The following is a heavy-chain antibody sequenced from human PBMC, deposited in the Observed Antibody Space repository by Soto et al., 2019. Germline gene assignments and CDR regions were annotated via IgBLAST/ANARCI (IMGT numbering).Heavy chain of an antibody. V-gene: IGHV1-69*13. CDR1: GGTFSSYA. CDR2: IIPIFVTA. J-gene: IGHJ4*02. CDR3: ARWYYYDSSPYYFDY. D-gene: IGHD3-22*01. Sequence: ASVKVSCKASGGTFSSYAISWVRQAPGQGLEWMGGIIPIFVTANYAQKFQGRVTITADESTSTAYMELSSLRSEDTAVYYCARWYYYDSSPYYFDYWGQGTLVTVSS.